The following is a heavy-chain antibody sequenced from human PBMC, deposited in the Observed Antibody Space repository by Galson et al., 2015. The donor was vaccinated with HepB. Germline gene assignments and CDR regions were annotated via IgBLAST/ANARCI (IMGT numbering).Heavy chain of an antibody. V-gene: IGHV5-51*01. J-gene: IGHJ4*02. CDR3: ARVRGADPLGFDY. D-gene: IGHD3-16*01. CDR1: GYSFTDYW. CDR2: IDPGDSDA. Sequence: QSGAEVKKPGESLKISCKGSGYSFTDYWIGWVRQMPGKGLEWMGIIDPGDSDARYSPSFHGQVTISADKSISTAYVQWSSLKASDTAMYYFARVRGADPLGFDYWGQGTLVTVSS.